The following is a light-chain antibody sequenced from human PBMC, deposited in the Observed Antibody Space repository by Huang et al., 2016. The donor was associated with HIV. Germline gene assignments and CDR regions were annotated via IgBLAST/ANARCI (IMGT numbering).Light chain of an antibody. CDR3: QQSYNTPLT. CDR2: AAS. V-gene: IGKV1-39*01. J-gene: IGKJ5*01. Sequence: DIQMTHSPSSLSASVGDTVTITCRASQSISNYLNWYQQKPGKAPNLLVYAASSLQSGVPSRFSGSGSGTDFTLTISSLQPEDFATYYCQQSYNTPLTFGQGTRLEIK. CDR1: QSISNY.